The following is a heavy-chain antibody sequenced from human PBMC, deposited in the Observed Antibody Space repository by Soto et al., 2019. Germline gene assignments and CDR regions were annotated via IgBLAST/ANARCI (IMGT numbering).Heavy chain of an antibody. CDR1: GYTFANYA. V-gene: IGHV1-3*01. Sequence: QVRLVQSGTEVKKPGASVMVSCKASGYTFANYAIHWVRQAPGQDFEWMGWINAGNGNTRNSQKFQGRVTFTRDTSATTAHMEVGSLRFEDTAVYGCAGDLSGWGLTNGHFGVDVWGQGTTVIVSS. CDR3: AGDLSGWGLTNGHFGVDV. J-gene: IGHJ6*02. CDR2: INAGNGNT. D-gene: IGHD3-16*01.